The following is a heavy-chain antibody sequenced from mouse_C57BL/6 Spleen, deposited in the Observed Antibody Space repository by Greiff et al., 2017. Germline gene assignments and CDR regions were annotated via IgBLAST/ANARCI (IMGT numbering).Heavy chain of an antibody. V-gene: IGHV1-80*01. CDR2: IYPGDGDT. CDR1: GYAFSSYW. CDR3: ARKRDYAMDY. J-gene: IGHJ4*01. Sequence: QVQLQQSGAELVKPGASVKISCKASGYAFSSYWMHWVKQRPGKGLEWIGQIYPGDGDTNYNGKFKGKATLTADKSSSTAYMQLSRLTSEDSAVYFCARKRDYAMDYWGQGTSVTVSS.